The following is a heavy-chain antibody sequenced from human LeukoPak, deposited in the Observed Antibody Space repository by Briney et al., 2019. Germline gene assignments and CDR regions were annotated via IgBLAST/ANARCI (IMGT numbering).Heavy chain of an antibody. CDR1: GFSFSSYW. Sequence: GGSLRLSCAASGFSFSSYWMHWVRQAPGKGLEWVSAISGSGGSTYYADSVKGRFTISRDNSKNTLYLQMNSLRAEDTAVYYCAKAPYYYYYGMDVWGQGTTVTVSS. J-gene: IGHJ6*02. V-gene: IGHV3-23*01. CDR3: AKAPYYYYYGMDV. CDR2: ISGSGGST.